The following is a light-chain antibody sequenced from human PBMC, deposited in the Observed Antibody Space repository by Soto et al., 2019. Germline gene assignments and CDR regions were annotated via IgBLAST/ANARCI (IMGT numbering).Light chain of an antibody. CDR3: QKYDYLPI. V-gene: IGKV1-33*01. J-gene: IGKJ3*01. Sequence: DIQMTQSPSSLSASVGDRVTITCQASHDITSYLNWYQHKPGKAPKLLIHDASMLEAGVPSRFSGSRSATDFTFTTSILQPDDVATYYCQKYDYLPIFGPGTTVDFK. CDR2: DAS. CDR1: HDITSY.